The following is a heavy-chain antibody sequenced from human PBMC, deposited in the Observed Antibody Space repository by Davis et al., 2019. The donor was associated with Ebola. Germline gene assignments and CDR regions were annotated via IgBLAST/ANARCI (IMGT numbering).Heavy chain of an antibody. Sequence: GESLKISCAASGFTFSSYSMNWVCQAPWKGLEWVSIVSSGGNTYYADSVKGRFTISRDNSKNTVSLQMNSLRDEDTAVYYCARGGSGSGWHYFDFWGQGTLFTVSS. CDR2: VSSGGNT. CDR1: GFTFSSYS. J-gene: IGHJ4*02. CDR3: ARGGSGSGWHYFDF. D-gene: IGHD6-19*01. V-gene: IGHV3-53*01.